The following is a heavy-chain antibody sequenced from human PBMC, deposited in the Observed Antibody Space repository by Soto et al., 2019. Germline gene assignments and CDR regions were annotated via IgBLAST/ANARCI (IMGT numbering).Heavy chain of an antibody. J-gene: IGHJ4*02. V-gene: IGHV3-21*01. CDR2: ISSSSSYI. CDR1: GFTFSSYS. D-gene: IGHD3-9*01. CDR3: AVTYYDILTPTAPFDY. Sequence: PGGSLRLSCAASGFTFSSYSMNWVRQAPGKGLEWVSSISSSSSYIYYADSVKGRFTISRDNAKNSLYLQMSSLRAEDTAVYYCAVTYYDILTPTAPFDYWGQGTLVTVSS.